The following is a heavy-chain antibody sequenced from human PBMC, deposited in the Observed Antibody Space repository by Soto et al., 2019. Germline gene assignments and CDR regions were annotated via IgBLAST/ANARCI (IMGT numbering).Heavy chain of an antibody. CDR1: GGAINSTGYY. D-gene: IGHD6-13*01. CDR2: SNYGGPT. J-gene: IGHJ6*02. V-gene: IGHV4-39*01. Sequence: PSETLSVTCTVSGGAINSTGYYWGWIRHPPGKGLEWIGSSNYGGPTYYSPSLQSRVTISLDTAKNHFSLNLRSVTAADTAVYYCARHGAYSTSVYYYYGMDVWGQGTTVTVSS. CDR3: ARHGAYSTSVYYYYGMDV.